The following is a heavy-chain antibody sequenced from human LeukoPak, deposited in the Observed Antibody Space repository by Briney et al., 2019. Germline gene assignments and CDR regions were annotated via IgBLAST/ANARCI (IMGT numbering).Heavy chain of an antibody. D-gene: IGHD1-14*01. CDR2: IKHDGSEE. J-gene: IGHJ4*02. CDR1: GFTFSSYE. Sequence: GGSLRLSCAASGFTFSSYEMNWVRQAPGKGLEWVANIKHDGSEEYYVDSVKGRFTISRDNAKNLLYLQMNSLRAEDTAVYYCATSFRDREEKVDYWGQGSLVTVSS. CDR3: ATSFRDREEKVDY. V-gene: IGHV3-7*01.